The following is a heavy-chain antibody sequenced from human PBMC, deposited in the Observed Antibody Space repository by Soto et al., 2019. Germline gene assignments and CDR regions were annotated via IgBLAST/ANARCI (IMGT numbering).Heavy chain of an antibody. J-gene: IGHJ6*02. Sequence: ASVKVSCKASGYNFTGYEMHWVRQAPGQGLEWMGWINPYSGDTNYAQKFQGWVTMTRDTSISTAYMELNSLKSDDTAVYYCARDPLGYCSGGSCSSPYYYGMDVWGPGTTVTVSS. CDR1: GYNFTGYE. CDR2: INPYSGDT. CDR3: ARDPLGYCSGGSCSSPYYYGMDV. V-gene: IGHV1-2*04. D-gene: IGHD2-15*01.